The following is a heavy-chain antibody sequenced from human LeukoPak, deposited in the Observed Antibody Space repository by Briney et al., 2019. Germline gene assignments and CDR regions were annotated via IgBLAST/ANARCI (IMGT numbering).Heavy chain of an antibody. Sequence: SETLSLTCAAYGGSFSGYYWSWIRQPPGKGLEWIGEINHSGSTNYNPSLKSRVTISVDTSKNQFSLKLSSVTAADTAVYYCASGYSSSWYNRGFDYWGQGTLVTVSS. J-gene: IGHJ4*02. CDR1: GGSFSGYY. D-gene: IGHD6-13*01. V-gene: IGHV4-34*01. CDR3: ASGYSSSWYNRGFDY. CDR2: INHSGST.